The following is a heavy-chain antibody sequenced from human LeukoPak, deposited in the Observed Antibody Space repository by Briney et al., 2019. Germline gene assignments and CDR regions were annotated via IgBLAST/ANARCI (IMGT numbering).Heavy chain of an antibody. CDR1: GFTFSSYG. D-gene: IGHD3-3*01. CDR2: IRYDGSNK. CDR3: SKGWNLCGYCHFEVGFYYYYHMDV. Sequence: GGSLRLSCAASGFTFSSYGMHWVRQAPGKGLEWVAFIRYDGSNKYYADSVKGRFTISRDNSKNTLYLQMNSMRAEDTAVYYWSKGWNLCGYCHFEVGFYYYYHMDVLGKGTTGTGSS. V-gene: IGHV3-30*02. J-gene: IGHJ6*03.